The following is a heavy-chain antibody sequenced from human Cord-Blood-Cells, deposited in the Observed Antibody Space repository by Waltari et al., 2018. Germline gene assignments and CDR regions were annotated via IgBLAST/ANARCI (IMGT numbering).Heavy chain of an antibody. V-gene: IGHV1-69*10. CDR2: IIPILGIA. D-gene: IGHD1-26*01. CDR3: AGGLGRADACES. J-gene: IGHJ3*02. Sequence: QVQLVQSGAGVKKPGSSVTVSCKASGGTFSSYAISWVRQAPGQGLEWMGGIIPILGIANYAQKFQGRVTITADKTTSTAYRELSSLRAEDTAVYYCAGGLGRADACESWGQGTMVTVSS. CDR1: GGTFSSYA.